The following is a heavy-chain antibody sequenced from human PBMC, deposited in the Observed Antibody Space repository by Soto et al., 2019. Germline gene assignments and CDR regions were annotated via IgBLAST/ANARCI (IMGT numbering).Heavy chain of an antibody. Sequence: GVSLRLSCSASGFTFSSCAMTWVRQAPGMGLQWVSAISDSGGSTYYADSVRGRFTISRDNSKNTLYLQMNSLGAEDTAVYYCAKDKTAAGSQWLVPIWGRGTLVTVSS. CDR1: GFTFSSCA. CDR3: AKDKTAAGSQWLVPI. D-gene: IGHD6-19*01. CDR2: ISDSGGST. J-gene: IGHJ4*02. V-gene: IGHV3-23*01.